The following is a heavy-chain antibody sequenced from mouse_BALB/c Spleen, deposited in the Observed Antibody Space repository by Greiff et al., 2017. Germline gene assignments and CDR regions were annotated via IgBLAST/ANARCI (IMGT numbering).Heavy chain of an antibody. J-gene: IGHJ4*01. CDR3: ARSGYDYDSFYAMDY. V-gene: IGHV1-82*01. D-gene: IGHD2-4*01. CDR2: INPGGGDT. Sequence: QVQLQQSGPELVKPGASVKISCKASGYAFSSSWMNWVQQRPGQGLEWIGRINPGGGDTNYTGKFTGNGTLAADKSTSTTDMHISSLTSVDSAVYFCARSGYDYDSFYAMDYWGQGTSVTVSS. CDR1: GYAFSSSW.